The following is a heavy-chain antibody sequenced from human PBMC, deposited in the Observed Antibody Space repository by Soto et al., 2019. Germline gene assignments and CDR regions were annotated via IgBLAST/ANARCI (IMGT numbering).Heavy chain of an antibody. D-gene: IGHD2-2*01. CDR2: IDPRDSYT. Sequence: EVHLVQSGAEVKKPGESLRISCKGSGYSFTSYWINWVRQMPGKGLEWMGRIDPRDSYTKYSPSFQGHVTISADKSLSTTYLQWSSLKASDTAVYYCTRQYDRSSWHFEFWGQGTLATVSS. CDR1: GYSFTSYW. CDR3: TRQYDRSSWHFEF. V-gene: IGHV5-10-1*01. J-gene: IGHJ4*02.